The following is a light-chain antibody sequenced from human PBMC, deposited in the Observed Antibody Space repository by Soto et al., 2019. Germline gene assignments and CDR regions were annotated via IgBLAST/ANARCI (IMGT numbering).Light chain of an antibody. Sequence: EIVLTQSPGTLSLSPRERATLSCRASQTINNYVAWYQQKPDQPPRDLIYDSSIRATGVPDRFSGSGSGTDFTLTISRLEPEDFAVYYCQEYVDSPETFGGGTKVEIK. CDR1: QTINNY. J-gene: IGKJ4*01. V-gene: IGKV3-20*01. CDR3: QEYVDSPET. CDR2: DSS.